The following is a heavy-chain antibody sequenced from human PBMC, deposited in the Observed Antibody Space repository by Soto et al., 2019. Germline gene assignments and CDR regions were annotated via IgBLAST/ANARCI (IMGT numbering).Heavy chain of an antibody. CDR2: INPSGGST. CDR3: ARKDCGGDCYPYYFDY. V-gene: IGHV1-46*01. D-gene: IGHD2-21*02. J-gene: IGHJ4*02. Sequence: ASVKVSCKASGYTNTSYYMHWVRPAHGQGLEWMGIINPSGGSTSYAQKFQGRVTMTRDTSTSTVYMDLSSLTSEDTAVYYCARKDCGGDCYPYYFDYWGQGTLVTVSS. CDR1: GYTNTSYY.